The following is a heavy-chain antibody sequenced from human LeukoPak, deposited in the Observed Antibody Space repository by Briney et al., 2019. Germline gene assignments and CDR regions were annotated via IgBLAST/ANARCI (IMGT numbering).Heavy chain of an antibody. J-gene: IGHJ4*02. CDR1: GGSISSGDYY. D-gene: IGHD3-10*01. V-gene: IGHV4-30-4*01. Sequence: TSETLSLTCTVSGGSISSGDYYWSWIRQPPGKGLEWIGYIYYSGSTYYNPSLKSRVTISVDTSKNQFSLKLSSVTAADTAVYYCARGFGEPYYFDYWGQGTLVTVSS. CDR3: ARGFGEPYYFDY. CDR2: IYYSGST.